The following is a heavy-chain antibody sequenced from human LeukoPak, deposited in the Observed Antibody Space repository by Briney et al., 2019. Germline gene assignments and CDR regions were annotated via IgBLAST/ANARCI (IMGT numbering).Heavy chain of an antibody. CDR2: INSDGSST. CDR1: GFTFSSYW. D-gene: IGHD1-26*01. Sequence: PGGSLRLSCAASGFTFSSYWMHWVCQAPGKGLVWVSRINSDGSSTSYADSVKGRFTISRDNAKNTLYLQMNSLRAEDTAVYYCARGGGSYRPSYAFDIWGQGTMVTVSS. V-gene: IGHV3-74*01. J-gene: IGHJ3*02. CDR3: ARGGGSYRPSYAFDI.